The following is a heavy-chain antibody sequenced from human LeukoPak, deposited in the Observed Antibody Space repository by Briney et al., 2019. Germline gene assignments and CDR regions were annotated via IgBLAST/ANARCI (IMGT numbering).Heavy chain of an antibody. Sequence: GGSLRLSCAASGFTFSSYSMNWVRQAPGKGLEWVSSISSSSSYIYYADSVKGRFTISRDNAKNSLYLQMNSLRAEDTAVYYCASRRITIFGMVISDYWGQGTLVTVSS. D-gene: IGHD3-3*01. CDR3: ASRRITIFGMVISDY. J-gene: IGHJ4*02. CDR2: ISSSSSYI. V-gene: IGHV3-21*01. CDR1: GFTFSSYS.